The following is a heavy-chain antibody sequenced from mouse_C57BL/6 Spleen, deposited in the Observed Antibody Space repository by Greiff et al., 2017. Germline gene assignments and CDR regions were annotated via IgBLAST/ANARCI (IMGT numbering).Heavy chain of an antibody. J-gene: IGHJ2*01. D-gene: IGHD1-1*01. CDR2: ILPGSGST. V-gene: IGHV1-9*01. Sequence: QVQLQQSGAELMKPGASVKLSCKATGYTFTGYWIEWVKQRPGHGLEWIGEILPGSGSTNYNEKFKGKSTLTVYKSSITAYMQLSSLTSEDYAVYYCARSGYYGSSPYYFDYWGQGTTLTVSS. CDR1: GYTFTGYW. CDR3: ARSGYYGSSPYYFDY.